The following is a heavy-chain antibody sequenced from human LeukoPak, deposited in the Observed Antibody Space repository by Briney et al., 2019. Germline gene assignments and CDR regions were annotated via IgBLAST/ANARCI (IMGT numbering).Heavy chain of an antibody. D-gene: IGHD3-3*01. V-gene: IGHV1-2*02. Sequence: ASVKVSCKASGYTFTGYYMHWVRQAPGQGLEWMGWINPNSGGTNYAQKFQGRVTMTRDTSISTAYMELSRLRSDDTAVYYCARDQETTRRYFWSGSDAFDIWGQGTMVTVSS. J-gene: IGHJ3*02. CDR3: ARDQETTRRYFWSGSDAFDI. CDR1: GYTFTGYY. CDR2: INPNSGGT.